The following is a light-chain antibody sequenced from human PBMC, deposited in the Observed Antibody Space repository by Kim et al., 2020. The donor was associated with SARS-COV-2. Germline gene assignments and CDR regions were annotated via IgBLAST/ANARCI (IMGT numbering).Light chain of an antibody. CDR2: AVF. CDR3: TSYRSSGYV. V-gene: IGLV2-14*03. J-gene: IGLJ1*01. Sequence: QSALTQPASVSGSPGQSIIISCTGTSSDVGGYNYVSWYQQYPGKAPKLMIYAVFKRPSGVSNRFSGSKSGNTASLTISGLQAEDEADYYCTSYRSSGYVFGTGTKVTV. CDR1: SSDVGGYNY.